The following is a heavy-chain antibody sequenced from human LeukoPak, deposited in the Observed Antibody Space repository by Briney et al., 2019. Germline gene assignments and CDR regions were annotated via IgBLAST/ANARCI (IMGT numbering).Heavy chain of an antibody. J-gene: IGHJ4*02. CDR3: ARDIVVVPAAPYFDY. V-gene: IGHV4-61*02. CDR2: FYTRGST. D-gene: IGHD2-2*01. CDR1: GGSISSGSYS. Sequence: SETLSLTCTVSGGSISSGSYSWSWIRQPAGKGLEWIGRFYTRGSTNYNPFLKSRVTISADTSKNQFSLKLSSVTAADTAVYYCARDIVVVPAAPYFDYWGQGTLVTVSS.